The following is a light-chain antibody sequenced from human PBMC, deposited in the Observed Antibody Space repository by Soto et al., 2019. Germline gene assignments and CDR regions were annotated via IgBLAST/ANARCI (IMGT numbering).Light chain of an antibody. CDR2: AAS. CDR1: QSISSY. J-gene: IGKJ1*01. CDR3: QKYDTPRT. Sequence: DIQMTQSPSSLSASVGDRVTITCRASQSISSYLNWYQQKPGKVPKLLIYAASTLQSGAPSRFSGSGYGTDFTLTLSRLPTEDVATYYCQKYDTPRTFGHGTKADIK. V-gene: IGKV1-27*01.